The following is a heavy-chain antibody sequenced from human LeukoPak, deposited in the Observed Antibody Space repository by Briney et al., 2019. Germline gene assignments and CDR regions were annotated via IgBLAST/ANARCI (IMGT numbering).Heavy chain of an antibody. J-gene: IGHJ3*02. CDR1: GYTFTDYW. V-gene: IGHV5-51*01. CDR2: IYPDDSDT. CDR3: ASPVDYYDSSGEEAFDI. D-gene: IGHD3-22*01. Sequence: PGESLKISCQASGYTFTDYWIGWVRQVPGKGLEWMGIIYPDDSDTRYSPSFQGQVTISADKSISTAYLQWSSLKASDTAMFYCASPVDYYDSSGEEAFDIWGQGTMVTVSS.